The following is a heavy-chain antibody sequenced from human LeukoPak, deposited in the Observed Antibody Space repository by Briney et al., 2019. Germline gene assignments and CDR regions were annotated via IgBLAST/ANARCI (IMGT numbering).Heavy chain of an antibody. D-gene: IGHD1-26*01. CDR2: IYHSGST. CDR1: GGSISSSNW. CDR3: ARGEVGATLLRVFDY. V-gene: IGHV4-4*02. Sequence: SGTLSLTCAVSGGSISSSNWWSWVRQPPGKGLEWIGEIYHSGSTNYNPSLKSRVTISVGKSKNQFSLKLSSVTAADTAVYYCARGEVGATLLRVFDYWGQGTLVTVSS. J-gene: IGHJ4*02.